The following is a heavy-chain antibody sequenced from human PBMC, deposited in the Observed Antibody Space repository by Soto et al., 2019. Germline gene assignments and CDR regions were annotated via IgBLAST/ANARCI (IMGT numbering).Heavy chain of an antibody. D-gene: IGHD3-16*01. CDR2: INPNSGGT. CDR1: GYTFTGYY. CDR3: ARWGGTVWGKVGPTEYNWFDP. Sequence: QVQLVQSGAEVMKPGASVKVSCKASGYTFTGYYMHWVRQAPGQGLEWMGWINPNSGGTKYAQKFQGWVTMTRDTSISTAYMELSRLRSDDTAVYYCARWGGTVWGKVGPTEYNWFDPWGQGTLVTVSS. V-gene: IGHV1-2*04. J-gene: IGHJ5*02.